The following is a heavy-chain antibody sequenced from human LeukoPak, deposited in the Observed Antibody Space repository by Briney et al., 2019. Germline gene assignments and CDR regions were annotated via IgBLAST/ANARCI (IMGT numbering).Heavy chain of an antibody. CDR1: GGSISSGGYY. J-gene: IGHJ4*02. D-gene: IGHD4-23*01. Sequence: SETLSLTCTVSGGSISSGGYYWSWIRQPPGKGLEWIGYIYHSGSTYYNPSLKSRVTISVDRSKNQFSLKLSSVTAADTATYYCARITPDYGGNSGAFDYWGQGTLVTVSS. CDR3: ARITPDYGGNSGAFDY. V-gene: IGHV4-30-2*01. CDR2: IYHSGST.